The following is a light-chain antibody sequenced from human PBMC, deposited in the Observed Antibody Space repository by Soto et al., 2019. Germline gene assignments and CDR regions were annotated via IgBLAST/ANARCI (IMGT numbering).Light chain of an antibody. J-gene: IGKJ1*01. CDR2: GAS. CDR1: QSFSSNH. CDR3: QQYNTWPWT. V-gene: IGKV3-20*01. Sequence: EIVLTQSPGTLYLSPGEGATLSCRASQSFSSNHLALYQQKPGQAPRLLMFGASSRASDIPDRFMGSGSGTDVTLTISILEPEDFAIYDCQQYNTWPWTFGQWTKVEI.